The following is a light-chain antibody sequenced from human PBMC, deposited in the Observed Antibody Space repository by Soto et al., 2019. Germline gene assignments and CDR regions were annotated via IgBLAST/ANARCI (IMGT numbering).Light chain of an antibody. V-gene: IGKV3-20*01. CDR3: QQYGYSSLT. CDR1: QSINGNY. CDR2: GTS. Sequence: VVTKSPGTLSLYPGDRATLSCRASQSINGNYLHWYQQKPGQAPRLLIFGTSSRATGIPDRFIGGGSGTDFTLTISRLEPEDFAVYYCQQYGYSSLTFGGGTKVDI. J-gene: IGKJ4*01.